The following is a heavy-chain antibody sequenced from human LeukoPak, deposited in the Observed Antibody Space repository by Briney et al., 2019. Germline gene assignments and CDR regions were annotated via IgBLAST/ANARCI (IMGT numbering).Heavy chain of an antibody. D-gene: IGHD1-26*01. CDR1: GFTFSDYH. Sequence: TTGGSLRLSCAASGFTFSDYHMSWIRQAPGKGLEWVSYISSGSTIYYADSVKGRFTISRDNAKNSLYLQMNSLRAEDTAVYYCARAGGFDAFDIWGQGTMVTVSS. V-gene: IGHV3-11*04. J-gene: IGHJ3*02. CDR2: ISSGSTI. CDR3: ARAGGFDAFDI.